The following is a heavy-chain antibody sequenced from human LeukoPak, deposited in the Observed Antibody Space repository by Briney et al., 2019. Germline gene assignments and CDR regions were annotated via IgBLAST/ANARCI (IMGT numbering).Heavy chain of an antibody. V-gene: IGHV3-21*01. Sequence: GGSLRLSCAASGFTFSNYNMNWVRQAPGKGLEWVSSISSSSSSINYADSLKGRFTISRDNAKNSLYLQMNSLRAEDTAVYYCAKDLLGPQPGPNWFDPWGQGTLVTVSS. CDR2: ISSSSSSI. J-gene: IGHJ5*02. CDR3: AKDLLGPQPGPNWFDP. CDR1: GFTFSNYN. D-gene: IGHD1-26*01.